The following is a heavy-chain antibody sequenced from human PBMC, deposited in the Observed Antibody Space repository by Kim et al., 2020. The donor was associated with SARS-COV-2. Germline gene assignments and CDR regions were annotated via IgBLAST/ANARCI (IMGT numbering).Heavy chain of an antibody. Sequence: YADSVQGRFTISSDNSKNTLYLQMNSLRAEDTAVYYCARTLVLSGYYGMDVWGQGTTVTVSS. J-gene: IGHJ6*02. CDR3: ARTLVLSGYYGMDV. V-gene: IGHV3-33*01. D-gene: IGHD3-10*01.